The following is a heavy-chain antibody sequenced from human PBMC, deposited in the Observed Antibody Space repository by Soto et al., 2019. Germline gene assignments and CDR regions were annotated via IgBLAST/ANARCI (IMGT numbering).Heavy chain of an antibody. D-gene: IGHD3-22*01. Sequence: ASVKVSCKASGYTFTSYYMHWVRQAPGQGLEWMGIINPSGGSTSYAQKFQGRVTMTRDTSTSTVYMELSSLRSEDTAVYYCARTCGDKFTTTPRKVGKYGMDVWGQGTTVTVPS. V-gene: IGHV1-46*01. CDR2: INPSGGST. CDR3: ARTCGDKFTTTPRKVGKYGMDV. J-gene: IGHJ6*02. CDR1: GYTFTSYY.